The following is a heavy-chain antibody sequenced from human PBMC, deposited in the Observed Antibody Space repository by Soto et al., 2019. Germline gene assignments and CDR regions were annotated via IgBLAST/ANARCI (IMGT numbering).Heavy chain of an antibody. CDR2: INHSGST. J-gene: IGHJ5*02. D-gene: IGHD2-2*01. V-gene: IGHV4-34*01. Sequence: PSETLSLTCAVYGGSFSGYYWSWIRQPPGKGLEWIGEINHSGSTNYNPSLKSRVTISVDTSKNQFSLKLSSVTAADTAVYYCASAQRYCSSTSCYTNWFDPWGQGTLVTDSS. CDR3: ASAQRYCSSTSCYTNWFDP. CDR1: GGSFSGYY.